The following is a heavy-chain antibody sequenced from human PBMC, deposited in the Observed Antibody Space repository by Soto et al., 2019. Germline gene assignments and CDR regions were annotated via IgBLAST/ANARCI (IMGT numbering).Heavy chain of an antibody. D-gene: IGHD3-10*01. J-gene: IGHJ4*02. Sequence: QVQLQESGPGLVKPSQTLSLTCTVSGGSISSGGYYWSWLRQHPGKGLEWIGYIYYSGSTYYNPSLKSRVTISVDTSKNPFSLKLSSVTAADTAVYYCASDLEYYGSGSGGGLGYWGQGTLVTVSS. V-gene: IGHV4-31*03. CDR1: GGSISSGGYY. CDR2: IYYSGST. CDR3: ASDLEYYGSGSGGGLGY.